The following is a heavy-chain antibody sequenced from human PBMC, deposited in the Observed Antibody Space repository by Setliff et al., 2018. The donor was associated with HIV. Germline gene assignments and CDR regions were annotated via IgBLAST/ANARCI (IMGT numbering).Heavy chain of an antibody. CDR2: IFPGGAT. CDR1: GVSISSYY. CDR3: ARWGAGYNSYDS. Sequence: PSETLSLTCSVSGVSISSYYWSWIRHSPGKGLEWIGTIFPGGATNYNPSLTSRVTISVDTSKNHLFLKLNSVTAADTAVYFCARWGAGYNSYDSWGQGSLVTVSS. J-gene: IGHJ4*02. D-gene: IGHD1-26*01. V-gene: IGHV4-59*01.